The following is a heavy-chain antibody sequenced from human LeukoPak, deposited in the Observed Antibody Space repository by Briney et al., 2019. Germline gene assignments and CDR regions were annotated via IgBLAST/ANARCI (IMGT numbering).Heavy chain of an antibody. J-gene: IGHJ6*02. CDR1: GGTFSSYA. CDR3: ARDRTIYPSDYYYHGMDV. Sequence: ASVKVSCKASGGTFSSYAISWVRQAPGQGLEWMGGIIPIFGTANYAQKFQGRVTITADESTSTAYMELSSLRSEDTAVYYCARDRTIYPSDYYYHGMDVWGQGTTVTVSS. CDR2: IIPIFGTA. D-gene: IGHD3-9*01. V-gene: IGHV1-69*13.